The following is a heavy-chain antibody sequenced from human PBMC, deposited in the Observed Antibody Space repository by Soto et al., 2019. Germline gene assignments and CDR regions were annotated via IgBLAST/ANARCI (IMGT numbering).Heavy chain of an antibody. V-gene: IGHV3-23*01. CDR1: VFTFISYA. CDR3: AKERIAARRGVDY. J-gene: IGHJ4*02. D-gene: IGHD6-6*01. CDR2: ISGSGGST. Sequence: PGWSLRLSCASSVFTFISYAMSWVRQAPGKGLEWVSAISGSGGSTYYADSVKGRFTISRGNSKNTLYLQMNSLRAEDTAVYYCAKERIAARRGVDYWSQGTLVTVSS.